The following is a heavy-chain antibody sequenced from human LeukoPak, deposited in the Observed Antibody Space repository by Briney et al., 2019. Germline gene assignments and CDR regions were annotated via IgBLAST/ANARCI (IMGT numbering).Heavy chain of an antibody. CDR2: IRSKTYGGTT. CDR1: GFTLGHYA. Sequence: PGGSLRLSCTTSGFTLGHYAMSWVRQAPGKGLEWVGFIRSKTYGGTTEYAASVKGRFTISRDDSKSIDSLQMNCLKTGDTAVYYCVGGSFFYYWGQVILVSVSS. D-gene: IGHD1-26*01. J-gene: IGHJ4*02. CDR3: VGGSFFYY. V-gene: IGHV3-49*04.